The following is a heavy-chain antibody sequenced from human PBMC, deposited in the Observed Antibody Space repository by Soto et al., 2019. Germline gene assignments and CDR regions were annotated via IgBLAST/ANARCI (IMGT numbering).Heavy chain of an antibody. Sequence: EVQLVESGGGLVKPGGSLRLSCAASGFTFSNAWMSWVRQAPEKGLEWVGRIKSKTDGGTTDYAAPVKGRFTISRADSKNTLYLQMNSLKTEDTAVYYCTTVIEYYDFWSGYSSDYYYYGMDVWGQGTTVTVSS. D-gene: IGHD3-3*01. CDR2: IKSKTDGGTT. J-gene: IGHJ6*02. V-gene: IGHV3-15*01. CDR3: TTVIEYYDFWSGYSSDYYYYGMDV. CDR1: GFTFSNAW.